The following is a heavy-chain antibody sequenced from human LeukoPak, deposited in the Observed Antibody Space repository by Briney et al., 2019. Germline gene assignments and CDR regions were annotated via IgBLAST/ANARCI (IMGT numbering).Heavy chain of an antibody. CDR3: AKGYYYDSSGYYWAGAFDI. CDR2: ISGSGGST. D-gene: IGHD3-22*01. J-gene: IGHJ3*02. Sequence: GGSLRLSCAASGFTFSSYAMSWVRQAPGKGLEWVSAISGSGGSTYYADSVKGRFTISRDNAKNSLYLQMNSLRAEDTALYYCAKGYYYDSSGYYWAGAFDIWGQGTMVTVSS. V-gene: IGHV3-23*01. CDR1: GFTFSSYA.